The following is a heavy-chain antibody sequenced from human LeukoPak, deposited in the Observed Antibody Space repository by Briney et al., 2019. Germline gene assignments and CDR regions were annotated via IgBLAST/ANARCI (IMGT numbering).Heavy chain of an antibody. J-gene: IGHJ5*02. V-gene: IGHV4-39*01. CDR3: ARGRPDGSGSYYKFDP. CDR1: GGSFSSYY. D-gene: IGHD3-10*01. CDR2: IYYSGRT. Sequence: SETLSLTCAVYGGSFSSYYWGWIRQPPGKGLEWIGSIYYSGRTYYNPSLKSRVTISVDTSKKQFSLKLSSVTAADTAVYYCARGRPDGSGSYYKFDPWGQGTLVTVSS.